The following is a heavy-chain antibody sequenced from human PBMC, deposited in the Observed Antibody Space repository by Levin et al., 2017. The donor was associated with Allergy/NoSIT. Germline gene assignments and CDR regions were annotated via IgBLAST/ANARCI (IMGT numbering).Heavy chain of an antibody. CDR1: GGSISSGDYY. J-gene: IGHJ4*02. Sequence: LRLSCTVSGGSISSGDYYWSWIRQPPGKGLEWIGYIYYSGSTYYNPSLKSRVTISVDTSKNQFSLKLSSVTAADTAVYYCARVARTMVRKDDYWGQGTLVTVSS. CDR3: ARVARTMVRKDDY. D-gene: IGHD3-10*01. V-gene: IGHV4-30-4*01. CDR2: IYYSGST.